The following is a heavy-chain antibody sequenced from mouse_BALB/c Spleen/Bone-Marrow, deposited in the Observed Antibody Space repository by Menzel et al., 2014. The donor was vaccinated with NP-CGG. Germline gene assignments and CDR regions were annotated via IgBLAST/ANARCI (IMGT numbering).Heavy chain of an antibody. CDR3: ARYYYGTRYYFDY. CDR1: GFNIKDTY. D-gene: IGHD1-1*01. CDR2: IDPANGNT. Sequence: VQLQQSGAELVKTGASVKLSCTAYGFNIKDTYMHWVKQRPEQGLEWIGRIDPANGNTKYDPKFQGKATMTADTSSNTAYLQLNSLTSEDTAVYYCARYYYGTRYYFDYWGEGTTLTISS. V-gene: IGHV14-3*02. J-gene: IGHJ2*01.